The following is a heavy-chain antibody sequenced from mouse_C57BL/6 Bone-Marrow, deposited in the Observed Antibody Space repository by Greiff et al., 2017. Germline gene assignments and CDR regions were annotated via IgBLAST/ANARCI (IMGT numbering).Heavy chain of an antibody. CDR3: TTNSNWESWYCYV. CDR2: IDPENGDT. V-gene: IGHV14-4*01. D-gene: IGHD2-5*01. Sequence: VQLQQSGAELVRPGASVKLSCTASGFNIKDDYMHWVKQRPEQGLEWIGWIDPENGDTEYASKFQGKATMTADTSSNAAYLQISSLTSEYTAVYYCTTNSNWESWYCYVGGRGTTVTVSS. J-gene: IGHJ1*03. CDR1: GFNIKDDY.